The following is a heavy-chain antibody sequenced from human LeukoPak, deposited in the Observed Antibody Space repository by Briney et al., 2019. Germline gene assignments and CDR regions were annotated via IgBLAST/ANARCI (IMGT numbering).Heavy chain of an antibody. Sequence: SGPVLVKPTQTLTLTCTFSGFSLSSSAFSVSWIRQPPVKALEWLARVDWDDVKFYSRYSKTRLTISKDTSKNQVVLTMTNMDPVDTATYYCARIGGRSGYTPTWGQGTLVTVSS. D-gene: IGHD3-3*01. J-gene: IGHJ5*02. CDR1: GFSLSSSAFS. CDR3: ARIGGRSGYTPT. V-gene: IGHV2-70*16. CDR2: VDWDDVK.